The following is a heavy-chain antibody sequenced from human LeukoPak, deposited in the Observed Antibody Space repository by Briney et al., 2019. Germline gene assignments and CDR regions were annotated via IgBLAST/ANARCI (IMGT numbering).Heavy chain of an antibody. V-gene: IGHV1-8*01. CDR2: MNPNSGNT. CDR1: GYTFTSYD. Sequence: GASVKGSCKASGYTFTSYDINWVRQATGQGLEWMGWMNPNSGNTGYAQKFQGRVTMTRNTSISTAYMELSSLRSEDTAVYYCARGLRRFGELLGYWGQGTLVTVSS. J-gene: IGHJ4*02. CDR3: ARGLRRFGELLGY. D-gene: IGHD3-10*01.